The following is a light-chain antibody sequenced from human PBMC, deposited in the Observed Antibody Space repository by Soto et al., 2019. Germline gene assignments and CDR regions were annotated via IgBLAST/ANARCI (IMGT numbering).Light chain of an antibody. Sequence: QSALTQPASVSGSPGQSITISCTGISSDFGSHNFVSWYQQRPGKAPKLIIYDVTNRPSGVSKRFSGSKSGNTASLALSGLQAEDEADYYCSSYTPSTSVVFGGGTKLTVL. CDR3: SSYTPSTSVV. V-gene: IGLV2-14*03. CDR1: SSDFGSHNF. CDR2: DVT. J-gene: IGLJ3*02.